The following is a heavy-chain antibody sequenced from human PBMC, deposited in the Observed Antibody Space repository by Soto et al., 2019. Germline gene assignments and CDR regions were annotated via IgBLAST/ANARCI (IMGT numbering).Heavy chain of an antibody. CDR3: LIITSAFGI. V-gene: IGHV3-7*01. CDR1: GFTLSGYW. D-gene: IGHD3-9*01. Sequence: EVQLVESGGGLVQPGESLRLSCAASGFTLSGYWMNWVRQAPGKGLEWVANIKQDGSEKHYVDSVKGRFTISRDNAKNSLYLQMNSLRVEDTAVYYCLIITSAFGIWGQGTMVIVSS. J-gene: IGHJ3*02. CDR2: IKQDGSEK.